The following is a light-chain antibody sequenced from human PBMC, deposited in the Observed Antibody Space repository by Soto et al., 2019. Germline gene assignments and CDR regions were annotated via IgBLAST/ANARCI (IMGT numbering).Light chain of an antibody. J-gene: IGKJ5*01. Sequence: DIEMTQSPFSLSASVGDRVSITCRASHPINKWLAWYQQKPNQAPRSLIYTTSIRQSGVPSRFSGSGSGTDFTLTITSLQPEDFATYFCQQYANYPLTFGQGTRLDI. V-gene: IGKV1D-16*01. CDR3: QQYANYPLT. CDR1: HPINKW. CDR2: TTS.